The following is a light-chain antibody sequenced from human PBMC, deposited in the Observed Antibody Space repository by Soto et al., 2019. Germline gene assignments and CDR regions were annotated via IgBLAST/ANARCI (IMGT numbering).Light chain of an antibody. V-gene: IGLV1-40*01. J-gene: IGLJ1*01. CDR3: CSYAGSSTYV. Sequence: QSVLTQPPSVSGAPGQRVTISCTGSSSNIGAGYDVHWYQHRPGTAPKLMIYEGSKRPSGVSNRFSGSKSGNTASLTISGLQAEDEADYYCCSYAGSSTYVFGTGTKVTVL. CDR2: EGS. CDR1: SSNIGAGYD.